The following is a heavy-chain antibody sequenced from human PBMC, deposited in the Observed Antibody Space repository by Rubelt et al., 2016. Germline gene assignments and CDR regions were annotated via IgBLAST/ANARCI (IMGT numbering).Heavy chain of an antibody. CDR3: ARDLGADYGDCYFDY. J-gene: IGHJ4*02. CDR2: INSDGSST. V-gene: IGHV3-74*01. Sequence: EVQLVESGGGLVQPGGSLRLSCAASGFTFSSYAMSWVRQAPGKGLEWVSRINSDGSSTAYADSVKGRFTISRDNAKNTLYLQMNSLRAEDTAVYYCARDLGADYGDCYFDYWGQGTLVTVSS. D-gene: IGHD4-17*01. CDR1: GFTFSSYA.